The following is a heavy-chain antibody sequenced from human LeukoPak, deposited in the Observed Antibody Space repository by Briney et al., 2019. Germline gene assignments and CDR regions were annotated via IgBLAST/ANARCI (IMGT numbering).Heavy chain of an antibody. Sequence: SETLSLTCTVSGGSISSDYWSWIRQSPGKGLEWIGYIYYSGTTSYNPSLKSRVTISLDTSKNQFSLKLSSVTAGDTAVYYCARGANWGSPDYWGQGTLVTVSS. CDR1: GGSISSDY. V-gene: IGHV4-59*01. J-gene: IGHJ4*02. CDR2: IYYSGTT. D-gene: IGHD7-27*01. CDR3: ARGANWGSPDY.